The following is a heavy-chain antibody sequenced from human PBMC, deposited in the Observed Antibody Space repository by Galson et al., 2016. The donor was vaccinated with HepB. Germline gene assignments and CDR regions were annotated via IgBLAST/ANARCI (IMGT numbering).Heavy chain of an antibody. J-gene: IGHJ5*02. V-gene: IGHV3-7*03. Sequence: SLRLSCAASGFTFSSYWMTWVRQAPGKGLEWVANINPDGSEEYYVDSVQGRFTISRDNAKNSLFLQMNSLRAEDTALYYCARAVVVAHRWWFDPWGQGTLVIVSS. CDR1: GFTFSSYW. D-gene: IGHD2-15*01. CDR3: ARAVVVAHRWWFDP. CDR2: INPDGSEE.